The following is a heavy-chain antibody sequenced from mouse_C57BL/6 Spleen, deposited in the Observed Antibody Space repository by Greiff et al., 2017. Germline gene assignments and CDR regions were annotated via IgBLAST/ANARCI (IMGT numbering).Heavy chain of an antibody. CDR3: ARPGGAYAMDY. Sequence: VQLKESGGDLVKPGGSLKLSCAASGFTFSSYGMSWVRQTPDKRLEWVATISSGGSYTYYPDSVKGRFTISRDNAKNTLYLQMSSLKSEDTAMYYCARPGGAYAMDYWGQGTSVTVSS. CDR1: GFTFSSYG. V-gene: IGHV5-6*01. CDR2: ISSGGSYT. J-gene: IGHJ4*01.